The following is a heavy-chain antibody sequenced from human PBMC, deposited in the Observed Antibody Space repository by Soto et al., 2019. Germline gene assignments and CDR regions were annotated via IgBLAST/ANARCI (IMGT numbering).Heavy chain of an antibody. CDR1: GYSFINYG. CDR3: ARLHGDMVPLISAAPGYVLES. D-gene: IGHD2-8*01. Sequence: QVQLVQSGAEVKKPGASVKVSCNTAGYSFINYGITWVRQAPGQGLELMGWISGDSGSTNYALTLQGRVTMTTHTPTNTAYMELPSLIADDTAVYYWARLHGDMVPLISAAPGYVLESWCPGTLVTV. CDR2: ISGDSGST. J-gene: IGHJ4*02. V-gene: IGHV1-18*01.